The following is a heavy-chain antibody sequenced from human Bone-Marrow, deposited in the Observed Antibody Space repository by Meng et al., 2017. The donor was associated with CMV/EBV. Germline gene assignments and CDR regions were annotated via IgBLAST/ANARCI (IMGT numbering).Heavy chain of an antibody. CDR1: GFTFSSYG. CDR2: IRYDGSNK. CDR3: AKVSQYNFDY. V-gene: IGHV3-30*02. J-gene: IGHJ4*02. D-gene: IGHD1-1*01. Sequence: GESLKISCAASGFTFSSYGMHWVRQAPGKGLEWVAFIRYDGSNKYYVDSVKGRFTTSRDNSKNTLYLQMNSLRAEDTAVYYCAKVSQYNFDYWGQGTLVTVSS.